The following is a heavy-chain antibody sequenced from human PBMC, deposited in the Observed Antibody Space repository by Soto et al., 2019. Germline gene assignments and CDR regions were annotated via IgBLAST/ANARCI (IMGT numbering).Heavy chain of an antibody. D-gene: IGHD2-15*01. V-gene: IGHV4-59*01. CDR1: GGSISSYY. CDR2: IYYSGST. J-gene: IGHJ3*02. CDR3: ARGWGYCSGDSGYSRGWAFDI. Sequence: PSETLSLTCTVSGGSISSYYWSWIRQPPGKGLEWIGYIYYSGSTNYNPSLKSRVTISVDTSKNQFSLKLSSVTAADTAVYYCARGWGYCSGDSGYSRGWAFDIWGQGTMVTVSS.